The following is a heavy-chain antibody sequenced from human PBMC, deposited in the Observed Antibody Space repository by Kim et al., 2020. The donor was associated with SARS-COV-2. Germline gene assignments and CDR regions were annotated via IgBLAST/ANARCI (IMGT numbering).Heavy chain of an antibody. CDR2: T. Sequence: TNYADSVKGRFTISRDNAKNSLYLQMNSLRAEDTAVYYCARVSSPHFFDYWGQGTLVTVSS. D-gene: IGHD3-10*01. V-gene: IGHV3-11*05. CDR3: ARVSSPHFFDY. J-gene: IGHJ4*02.